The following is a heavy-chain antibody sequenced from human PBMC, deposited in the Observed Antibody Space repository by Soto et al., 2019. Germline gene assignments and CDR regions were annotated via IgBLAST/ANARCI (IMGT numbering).Heavy chain of an antibody. CDR1: GGSISSYY. V-gene: IGHV4-59*08. J-gene: IGHJ3*02. CDR3: ARGVVGTTLHDAFDI. D-gene: IGHD1-26*01. CDR2: ISDGGNT. Sequence: PSETLSLTCTVSGGSISSYYWTWIRQPPGKGLEWLGYISDGGNTNYNPSLKSRVTISLDTSKNHFSLSLRSVTAADTAVYYCARGVVGTTLHDAFDIWGQGTMVSVSS.